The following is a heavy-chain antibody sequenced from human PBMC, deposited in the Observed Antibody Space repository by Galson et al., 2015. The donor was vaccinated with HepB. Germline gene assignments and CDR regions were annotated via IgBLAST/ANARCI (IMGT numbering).Heavy chain of an antibody. D-gene: IGHD1-14*01. J-gene: IGHJ6*03. V-gene: IGHV1-3*01. CDR3: ASEETGNYYYMDV. CDR1: GYTFTNYA. CDR2: IHAGNGNT. Sequence: SVKVSCKASGYTFTNYAVHWLRQAPGQGLEWMGWIHAGNGNTKYSQKFQGRVTIARDTSASTAYMELSSLRSEDTAVYYCASEETGNYYYMDVWGKGTTVTVSS.